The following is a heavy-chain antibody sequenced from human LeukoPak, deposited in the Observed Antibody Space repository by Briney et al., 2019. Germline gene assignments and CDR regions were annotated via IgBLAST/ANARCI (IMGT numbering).Heavy chain of an antibody. Sequence: TAGSLRLSCAASGFTFSSYGMHCVRQAPAKGLEWVAVIWYDGSNKYYADSVKGRFTISRDNSKNTLYLQMNSLRAEDTAVYYCARNYYDSSGYYYHDYWGQGTLVTVSS. D-gene: IGHD3-22*01. CDR3: ARNYYDSSGYYYHDY. CDR2: IWYDGSNK. CDR1: GFTFSSYG. V-gene: IGHV3-33*01. J-gene: IGHJ4*02.